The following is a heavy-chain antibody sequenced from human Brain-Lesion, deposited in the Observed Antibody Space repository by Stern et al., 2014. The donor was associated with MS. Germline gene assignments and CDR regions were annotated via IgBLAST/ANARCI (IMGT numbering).Heavy chain of an antibody. Sequence: VQLVESGPGLVKPSETLSLTCTVAGGSVSSTSYAWAWIRQPPGKGLEWIGALYYSGNTYYSPSLQSRLTISLDTSKNQFSLQRRSVTAADTAVYYCAGEEDIRYCSGGSCTGNWFDPWGQGTLVTVSS. CDR1: GGSVSSTSYA. J-gene: IGHJ5*02. CDR2: LYYSGNT. CDR3: AGEEDIRYCSGGSCTGNWFDP. D-gene: IGHD2-15*01. V-gene: IGHV4-39*01.